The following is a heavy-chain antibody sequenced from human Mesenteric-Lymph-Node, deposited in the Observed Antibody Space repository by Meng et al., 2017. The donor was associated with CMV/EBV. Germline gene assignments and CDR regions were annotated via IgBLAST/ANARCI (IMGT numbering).Heavy chain of an antibody. CDR2: IYSGGST. Sequence: GESLKISCAASGFTVSSNYMSWVRQAPGKGLEWVSVIYSGGSTYYADSVKGRFTISRDNSKNTLYLQMNSLRAEDTAVYYCARDLRITIFGVVSPYGMDVWGQGTTVTVSS. J-gene: IGHJ6*02. CDR3: ARDLRITIFGVVSPYGMDV. V-gene: IGHV3-66*02. D-gene: IGHD3-3*01. CDR1: GFTVSSNY.